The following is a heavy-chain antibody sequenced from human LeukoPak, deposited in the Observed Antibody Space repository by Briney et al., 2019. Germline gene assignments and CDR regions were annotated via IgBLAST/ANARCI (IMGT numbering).Heavy chain of an antibody. CDR1: GGSISSYY. CDR3: AREGGHSGYDYDAFDI. CDR2: IYYSGST. V-gene: IGHV4-59*01. Sequence: PSETLSLTCTVSGGSISSYYWSWIRQPPGKGLEWIGYIYYSGSTNYNPSLKSRVTISVDTSKNQFSLKLSSVTAADTAVYYCAREGGHSGYDYDAFDIWGQGTMVTVSS. D-gene: IGHD5-12*01. J-gene: IGHJ3*02.